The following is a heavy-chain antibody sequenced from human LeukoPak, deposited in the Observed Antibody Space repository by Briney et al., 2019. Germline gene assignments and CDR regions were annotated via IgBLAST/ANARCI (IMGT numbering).Heavy chain of an antibody. CDR3: ARDYCSSTSCPTVYDY. J-gene: IGHJ4*02. CDR2: INPSGGST. V-gene: IGHV1-46*01. CDR1: GYTFTSYY. Sequence: ASVKVSCKASGYTFTSYYMHWVRQAPGQGLECMGIINPSGGSTSYAQKFQGRVTMTRDTSTSTVYMELSSLRSEDTAVYYCARDYCSSTSCPTVYDYWGQGTLVTVSS. D-gene: IGHD2-2*01.